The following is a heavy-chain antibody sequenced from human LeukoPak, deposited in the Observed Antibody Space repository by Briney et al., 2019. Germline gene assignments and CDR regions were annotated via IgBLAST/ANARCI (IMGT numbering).Heavy chain of an antibody. CDR1: GFTFSSYA. CDR2: ISYDGSNK. CDR3: ARDRYDFWSGYLQV. D-gene: IGHD3-3*01. V-gene: IGHV3-30*04. J-gene: IGHJ6*04. Sequence: PGGSLRLSCAASGFTFSSYAMHWVRQAPGKGLEWVAVISYDGSNKYYADSVKGRFTISRDNSKNTLYLQMNSLRAEDTAVYYCARDRYDFWSGYLQVWGKGTTVTVSS.